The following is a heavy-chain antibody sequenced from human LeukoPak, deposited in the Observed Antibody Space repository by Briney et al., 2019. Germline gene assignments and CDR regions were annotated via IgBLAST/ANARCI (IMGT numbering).Heavy chain of an antibody. CDR1: GFTFSSYF. CDR3: AKDQVGAILFDY. V-gene: IGHV3-21*01. CDR2: ISSSGSYI. D-gene: IGHD1-26*01. Sequence: GGSLRLSCAASGFTFSSYFMNWVRQAPGKGLEWVSSISSSGSYIYYADSVKGRFTISRDNAKKSLYLQMNSLRAEDTAVYYCAKDQVGAILFDYWGQGTLVTVSS. J-gene: IGHJ4*02.